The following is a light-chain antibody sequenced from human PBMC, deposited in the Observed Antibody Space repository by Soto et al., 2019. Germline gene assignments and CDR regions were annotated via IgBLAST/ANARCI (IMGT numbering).Light chain of an antibody. CDR2: DVS. V-gene: IGLV2-11*01. J-gene: IGLJ2*01. CDR1: GSDVGGYDF. Sequence: QSVLTQPRSVSGSAGQSVTISCTGTGSDVGGYDFVSWYQQHPGKAPELMIFDVSKRPSGVPDRFSGSKSGNTASLTISGLQADDEADYYCCSFAGTYTVIFGGGTKVTVL. CDR3: CSFAGTYTVI.